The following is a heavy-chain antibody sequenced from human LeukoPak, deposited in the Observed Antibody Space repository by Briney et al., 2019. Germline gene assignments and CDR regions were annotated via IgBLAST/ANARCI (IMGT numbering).Heavy chain of an antibody. D-gene: IGHD1-1*01. CDR1: GDSVSSSTAV. CDR3: ARINWDDAFDV. Sequence: SQTLSLTCAISGDSVSSSTAVWNWIRQSPSRGLEWLGKTNYRSTWYHDYAVSVTGRIIITPDTSKYQFSLQLNSVTADDTAVYFCARINWDDAFDVWGQGTMVTVSS. V-gene: IGHV6-1*01. CDR2: TNYRSTWYH. J-gene: IGHJ3*01.